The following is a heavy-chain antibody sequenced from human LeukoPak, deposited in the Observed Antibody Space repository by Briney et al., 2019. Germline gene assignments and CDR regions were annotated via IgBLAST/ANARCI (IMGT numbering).Heavy chain of an antibody. CDR3: ARDTTRTGSYSYYFDY. V-gene: IGHV4-4*07. J-gene: IGHJ4*02. CDR1: GGSISSYY. CDR2: IYTSGIT. D-gene: IGHD1-26*01. Sequence: SETLSLTCTVSGGSISSYYWSWIRQPAGKGLEWIGRIYTSGITNYNPSLKSRVTMSVDTSKNRFSLKLSSVTAADTAVYYCARDTTRTGSYSYYFDYWGQGTLVTVSS.